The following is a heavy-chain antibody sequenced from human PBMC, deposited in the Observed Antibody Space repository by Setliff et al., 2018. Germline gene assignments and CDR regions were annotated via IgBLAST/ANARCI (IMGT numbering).Heavy chain of an antibody. V-gene: IGHV4-39*07. J-gene: IGHJ4*02. CDR3: ARGRAGHSGH. CDR1: GGSINSGVYY. D-gene: IGHD6-19*01. CDR2: IYHGGDT. Sequence: SETLSLTCTVSGGSINSGVYYWGWIRQPPGKGLEWIGRIYHGGDTYYNPSLKSRVTISVDTSKNQFSLKLSSVTAADTAVYYCARGRAGHSGHWGQGTLVTVSS.